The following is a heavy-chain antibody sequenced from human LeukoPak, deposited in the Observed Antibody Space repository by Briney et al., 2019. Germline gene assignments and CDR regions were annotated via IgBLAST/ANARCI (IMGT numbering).Heavy chain of an antibody. V-gene: IGHV4-61*02. CDR2: IYTSGST. Sequence: SETLSLTCTVSGGSISSGSYYWSWIRQPAGKGLEWIGRIYTSGSTNYNPSLKSRVTISVDTSKKQFSLKLSSVTAAGTAVYYCARGPPTEQWGQGTLVTVSS. CDR3: ARGPPTEQ. CDR1: GGSISSGSYY. D-gene: IGHD6-13*01. J-gene: IGHJ4*02.